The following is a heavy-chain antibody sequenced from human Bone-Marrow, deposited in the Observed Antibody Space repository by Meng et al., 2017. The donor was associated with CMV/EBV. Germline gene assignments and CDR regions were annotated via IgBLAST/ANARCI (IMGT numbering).Heavy chain of an antibody. CDR3: ARRRRITIFGVVPRGYSDY. Sequence: ASVKVSCKASGYTFTGYYMHWVRQAPGQGLEWMGWINPNSGGTNYAQKFQGRVTMTRDTSISTAYMELSRLRSDDTAVYYCARRRRITIFGVVPRGYSDYWGQGKLVNVAS. J-gene: IGHJ4*02. CDR1: GYTFTGYY. V-gene: IGHV1-2*02. D-gene: IGHD3-3*01. CDR2: INPNSGGT.